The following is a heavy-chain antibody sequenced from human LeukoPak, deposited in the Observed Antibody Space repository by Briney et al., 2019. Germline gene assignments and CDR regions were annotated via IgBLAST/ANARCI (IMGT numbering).Heavy chain of an antibody. Sequence: GASVKVSCKASGYTFTSYGISWVRQAPGQGLEWMGWISAYNGNTNYAQKLQGRVTMTTDTSTSTAYMELRSLRSDDTAVYYCAATYYDFWSGRNWFDPWGQGTLVTVSS. CDR1: GYTFTSYG. CDR2: ISAYNGNT. J-gene: IGHJ5*02. V-gene: IGHV1-18*01. D-gene: IGHD3-3*01. CDR3: AATYYDFWSGRNWFDP.